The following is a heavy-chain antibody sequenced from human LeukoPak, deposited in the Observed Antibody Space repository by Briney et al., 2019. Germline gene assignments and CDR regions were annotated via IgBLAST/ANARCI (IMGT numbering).Heavy chain of an antibody. CDR1: GGSISSGSYY. D-gene: IGHD3-16*01. CDR2: IYTSGST. J-gene: IGHJ4*02. CDR3: ARDRLGLFDY. V-gene: IGHV4-61*02. Sequence: SETLSLTCTVSGGSISSGSYYWSWIRQPAGKGLEWIGRIYTSGSTNYNPSLKSRVTISVDTSKNQFSLKLSSVTAADTAVYYCARDRLGLFDYWGQGTLVTVSS.